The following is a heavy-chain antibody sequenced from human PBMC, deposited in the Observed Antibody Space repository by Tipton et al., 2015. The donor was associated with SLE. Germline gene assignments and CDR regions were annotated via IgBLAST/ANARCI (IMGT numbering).Heavy chain of an antibody. J-gene: IGHJ6*02. CDR1: GVSISSSY. Sequence: TLSLTCNVSGVSISSSYWSWIRQPAGKGLEWIGRIYTSGATDDNPSLKSRVTMSVDMSKNQIFLKMTSVTAADSAVYFCARDPPSSYYYGMDVWGRGATVTVSS. CDR2: IYTSGAT. V-gene: IGHV4-4*07. D-gene: IGHD3-10*01. CDR3: ARDPPSSYYYGMDV.